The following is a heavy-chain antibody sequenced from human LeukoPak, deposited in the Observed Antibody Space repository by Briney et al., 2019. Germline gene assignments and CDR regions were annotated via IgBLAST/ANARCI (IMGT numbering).Heavy chain of an antibody. CDR2: ISYDGSNK. D-gene: IGHD3-10*01. J-gene: IGHJ4*02. CDR1: GFTFSSYG. CDR3: AKDPGQYYGSGSLDY. V-gene: IGHV3-30*18. Sequence: PGGSLRLSCAASGFTFSSYGMHWVRQAPGKGLEWVAVISYDGSNKYYADSVKGRFTISRDNSKNTLYLQMNSLRAEDTAVYYCAKDPGQYYGSGSLDYWGQGTLVTVSS.